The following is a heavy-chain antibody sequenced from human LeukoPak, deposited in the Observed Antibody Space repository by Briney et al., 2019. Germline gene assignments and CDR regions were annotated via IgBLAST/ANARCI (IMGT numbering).Heavy chain of an antibody. D-gene: IGHD1-26*01. CDR2: IYYSGST. J-gene: IGHJ4*02. V-gene: IGHV4-59*01. Sequence: PSETLSLTCTVSGGSISSYYWSWIRQPPGKGLEWIGYIYYSGSTNYNPSLKSRVTISVDTSKNQFSLKLSSVTAADTAVYYCAREGNSGSYFGYWGQGTLVTVSS. CDR1: GGSISSYY. CDR3: AREGNSGSYFGY.